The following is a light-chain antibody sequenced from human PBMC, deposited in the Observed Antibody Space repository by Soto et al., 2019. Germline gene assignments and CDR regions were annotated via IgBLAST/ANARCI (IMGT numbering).Light chain of an antibody. V-gene: IGKV3-20*01. CDR1: QSVSTSY. Sequence: EIVLTQSPGTLSLSPGERATLSCRASQSVSTSYLAWYQLKPGQAPGLLIFGASSRAPGIPDRFSGSGSGTDFTLTISRLEPEDFAVYYCQQYGTSPPALTFGGGTKVEIK. CDR3: QQYGTSPPALT. CDR2: GAS. J-gene: IGKJ4*01.